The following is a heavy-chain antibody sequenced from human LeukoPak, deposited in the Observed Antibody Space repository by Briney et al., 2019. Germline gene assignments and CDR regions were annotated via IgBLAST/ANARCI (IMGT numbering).Heavy chain of an antibody. CDR2: IKTDGSEK. Sequence: WGSLRLSCEASGFSFSSYWMSWVRQAPGKGLEWVANIKTDGSEKYYVDSVKGRFTISRDNAKNSLYLQMNSLRAEDTAVYYCARDYTGYFPWGQGTLVTVSS. J-gene: IGHJ5*02. D-gene: IGHD3-9*01. CDR3: ARDYTGYFP. V-gene: IGHV3-7*03. CDR1: GFSFSSYW.